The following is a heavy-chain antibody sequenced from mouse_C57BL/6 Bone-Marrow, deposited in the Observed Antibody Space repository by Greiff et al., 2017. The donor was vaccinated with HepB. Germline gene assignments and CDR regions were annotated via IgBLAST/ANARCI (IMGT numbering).Heavy chain of an antibody. Sequence: EVMLVESGGGLVKPGGSLKLSCAASGFTFSDYGMHWVRQAPEKGLEWVAYISSGSSTIYYADTVKGRFTISRDNAKNTLFLQMTSLRSEDTAMYYCARQGGSYAMDYWGQGTSVTVSS. V-gene: IGHV5-17*01. CDR2: ISSGSSTI. J-gene: IGHJ4*01. CDR3: ARQGGSYAMDY. CDR1: GFTFSDYG.